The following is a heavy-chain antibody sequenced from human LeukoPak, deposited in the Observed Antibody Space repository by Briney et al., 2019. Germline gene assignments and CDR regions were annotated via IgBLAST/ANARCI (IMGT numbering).Heavy chain of an antibody. J-gene: IGHJ4*02. V-gene: IGHV4-59*01. CDR3: ARIYSSSSGIDY. Sequence: SETLSLTCTVPGGSISSYYWSWIRQPPGKGLEWIGYIYYSGSTNYDPSLKSRVTISVDTSKNQFSLKLSSVTAADTAVYYCARIYSSSSGIDYWGQGTLVTVSS. D-gene: IGHD6-6*01. CDR1: GGSISSYY. CDR2: IYYSGST.